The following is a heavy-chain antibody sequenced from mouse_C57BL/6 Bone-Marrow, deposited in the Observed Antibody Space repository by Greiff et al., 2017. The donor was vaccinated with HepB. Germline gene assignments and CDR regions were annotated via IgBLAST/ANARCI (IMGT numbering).Heavy chain of an antibody. CDR1: GFTFSSYG. J-gene: IGHJ2*01. Sequence: EVQLQESGGDLVKPGGSLKLSCAASGFTFSSYGLSWVRQTPDKRLEWVATISSGGSYTYYPDSVKGRFTSSRDNANNTLYLQMSSLKSEDTAMYYCAPTYDYFDYWGQGTTLTVAS. V-gene: IGHV5-6*01. CDR2: ISSGGSYT. CDR3: APTYDYFDY. D-gene: IGHD5-1*01.